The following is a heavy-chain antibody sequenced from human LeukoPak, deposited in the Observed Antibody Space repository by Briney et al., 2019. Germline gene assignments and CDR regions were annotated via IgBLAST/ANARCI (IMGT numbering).Heavy chain of an antibody. J-gene: IGHJ3*02. CDR2: IYHSGST. Sequence: SETLSLTCAVSGYSISSGYYWGWIRQPPGKGLEWIGSIYHSGSTNYNPSLKSRVTISVDTSKNQFSLKLSSVTAADTAVYYCARHRSGVVVPAADDAFDIWGQGTMVTVSS. V-gene: IGHV4-38-2*01. CDR3: ARHRSGVVVPAADDAFDI. CDR1: GYSISSGYY. D-gene: IGHD2-2*01.